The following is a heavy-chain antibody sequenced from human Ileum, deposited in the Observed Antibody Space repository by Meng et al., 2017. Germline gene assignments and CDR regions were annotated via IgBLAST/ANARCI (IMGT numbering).Heavy chain of an antibody. D-gene: IGHD3-10*01. CDR3: AKDRVVRGVMGAFDM. V-gene: IGHV3-23*01. Sequence: GESLKISCAASGFTFINYAMTWVRQAPGKGLDWVSTVSGSGGDTYYADSVKGRFTISRDNSKNTLSLQMNSLRAEDTAVYYCAKDRVVRGVMGAFDMWGQGTMVTVSS. J-gene: IGHJ3*02. CDR1: GFTFINYA. CDR2: VSGSGGDT.